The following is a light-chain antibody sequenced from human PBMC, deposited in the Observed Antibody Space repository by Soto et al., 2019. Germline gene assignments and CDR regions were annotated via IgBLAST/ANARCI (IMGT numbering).Light chain of an antibody. CDR1: QDINNY. J-gene: IGKJ4*01. Sequence: XXPSSLSASVGNRVIITCQASQDINNYLNWYQQKPGKAPXXLIYDASYLQTGVPSRFSGTGSGTDFSLTISSLQPEDIATYDCQQYVNLPPTFGGGTKVESK. CDR3: QQYVNLPPT. V-gene: IGKV1-33*01. CDR2: DAS.